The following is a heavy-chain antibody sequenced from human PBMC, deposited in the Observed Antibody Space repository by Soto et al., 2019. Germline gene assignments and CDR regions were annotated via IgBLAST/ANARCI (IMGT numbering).Heavy chain of an antibody. D-gene: IGHD6-13*01. J-gene: IGHJ5*02. CDR1: GYTYTSYD. CDR3: ARQFYIAAAGPSFDP. V-gene: IGHV1-8*01. Sequence: ASVKVSCKASGYTYTSYDINWVRQATGQGLEWMGWMNPNSGNTGYAQKFQGRVTMTRNTSISTAYMELRSLRSDDTAVYYCARQFYIAAAGPSFDPWGQGTLVTVSS. CDR2: MNPNSGNT.